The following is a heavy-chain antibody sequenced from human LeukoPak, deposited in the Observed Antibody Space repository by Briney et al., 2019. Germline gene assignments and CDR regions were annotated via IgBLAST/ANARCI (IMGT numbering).Heavy chain of an antibody. CDR1: GFTFSSYA. CDR2: ISYDGSNK. CDR3: ARDMWEGSYYYGSGGYYNREY. J-gene: IGHJ4*02. V-gene: IGHV3-30-3*01. D-gene: IGHD3-10*01. Sequence: PGGSLRLSCAASGFTFSSYAMHWVRQAPGKGLEWVAVISYDGSNKYYADSVKGRFTISRDNSKNTLYLQMNSLRAEDTAVYYCARDMWEGSYYYGSGGYYNREYWGQGTLVTVSS.